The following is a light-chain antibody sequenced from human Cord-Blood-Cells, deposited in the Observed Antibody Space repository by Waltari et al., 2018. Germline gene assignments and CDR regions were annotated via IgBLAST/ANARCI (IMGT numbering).Light chain of an antibody. J-gene: IGLJ2*01. CDR1: SSDVGGYNY. CDR3: SSYTSSSSVV. CDR2: DVS. V-gene: IGLV2-14*01. Sequence: QSALTQPASVSGSPGQSLTISCNGTSSDVGGYNYVSWYQQHPGKAPKLMIYDVSNRPSGVSNRFSGSKSGNTASLTISGLQAEDEADYYCSSYTSSSSVVFGGGTKLTVL.